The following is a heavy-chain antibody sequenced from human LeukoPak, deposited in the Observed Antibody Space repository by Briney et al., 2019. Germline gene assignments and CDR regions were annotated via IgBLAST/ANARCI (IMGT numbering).Heavy chain of an antibody. V-gene: IGHV1-18*01. J-gene: IGHJ3*02. CDR1: GYTFTTYG. CDR3: ATGHRYCGGDCGAFDI. Sequence: ASVKVSCKASGYTFTTYGIHWVRQAPGQGLEWMGWISPYNGNTNYAQKLQGRVTMTTDTSTSTAYMELRSLRSDDTAVYYCATGHRYCGGDCGAFDIWGQGTMVTVSS. CDR2: ISPYNGNT. D-gene: IGHD2-21*02.